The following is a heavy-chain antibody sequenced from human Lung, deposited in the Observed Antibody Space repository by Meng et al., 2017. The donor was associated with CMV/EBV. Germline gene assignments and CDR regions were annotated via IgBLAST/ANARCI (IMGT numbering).Heavy chain of an antibody. Sequence: VQVRDSGPALVKPSETLSRTCAVSGDSITNHNWWAWVRQPPGKGLEWIGEIPHRGSSAYNPSLKSRVSMSIDKSKNQFSLKLTSVTAADTAVYHCLRRSGGSVWGQGTLVTVSS. CDR3: LRRSGGSV. D-gene: IGHD3-10*01. CDR2: IPHRGSS. V-gene: IGHV4-4*02. J-gene: IGHJ4*02. CDR1: GDSITNHNW.